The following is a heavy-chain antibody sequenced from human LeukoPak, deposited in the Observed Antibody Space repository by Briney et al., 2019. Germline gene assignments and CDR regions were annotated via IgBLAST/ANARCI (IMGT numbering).Heavy chain of an antibody. Sequence: PGGSLRLSCAASGFTFSSYGMSWVRQAPGKGLQWVSAISGSGGTTYYTDSVKGRFTFSRDNSKNTLYLQMNSLRAEDTALYYCARGTTVVSFFDIWGQGTMVAVSS. V-gene: IGHV3-23*01. J-gene: IGHJ4*02. D-gene: IGHD4-23*01. CDR1: GFTFSSYG. CDR3: ARGTTVVSFFDI. CDR2: ISGSGGTT.